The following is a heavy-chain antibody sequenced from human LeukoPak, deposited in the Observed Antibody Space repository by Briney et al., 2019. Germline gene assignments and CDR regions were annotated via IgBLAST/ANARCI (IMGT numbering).Heavy chain of an antibody. Sequence: PPGGSLRLSCAASGFIFSNYIMNWVRQAPGKGLEWISYISSGATTTYYADSVKGRFTISRDNAGNSLYLQINSLRVDDTAVYYCAKGTVGAKYWGQGTLVIVSS. D-gene: IGHD1-26*01. CDR2: ISSGATTT. J-gene: IGHJ4*02. CDR1: GFIFSNYI. CDR3: AKGTVGAKY. V-gene: IGHV3-48*04.